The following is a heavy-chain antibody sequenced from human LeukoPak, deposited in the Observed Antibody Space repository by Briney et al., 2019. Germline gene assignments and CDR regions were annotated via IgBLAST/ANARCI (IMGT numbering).Heavy chain of an antibody. Sequence: ASVKVSCKASGYTFTSYYMHWVRQAPGQGLEWMGIINPSGGSTSYAQKFQGRVTMTRDTSISTAYMELSRLRSDDTAVYYCARGPLLLWDLAGYFQHWGQGTLVTVSS. D-gene: IGHD3-10*01. CDR1: GYTFTSYY. CDR2: INPSGGST. J-gene: IGHJ1*01. V-gene: IGHV1-46*01. CDR3: ARGPLLLWDLAGYFQH.